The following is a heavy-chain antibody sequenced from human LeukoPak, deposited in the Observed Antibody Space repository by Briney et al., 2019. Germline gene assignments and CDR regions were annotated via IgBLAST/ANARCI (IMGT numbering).Heavy chain of an antibody. Sequence: ASVKDSCKASGGTFSSYAISWVRQAPGQGLEWMGIINPSGGSTSYAQKFQGRVTMTRDTSTSTVYMELSSLRSEDTAVYYCARGGLQLGYWGQGTLVTVSS. D-gene: IGHD5-24*01. CDR2: INPSGGST. CDR1: GGTFSSYA. J-gene: IGHJ4*02. V-gene: IGHV1-46*01. CDR3: ARGGLQLGY.